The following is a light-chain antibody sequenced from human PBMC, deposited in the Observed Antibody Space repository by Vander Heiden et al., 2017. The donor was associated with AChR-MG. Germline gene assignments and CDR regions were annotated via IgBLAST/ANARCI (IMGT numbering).Light chain of an antibody. CDR1: SSNIGSNT. V-gene: IGLV1-44*01. Sequence: QSVLAQPPSASGTPGQTVSISCSGSSSNIGSNTVNWYQHLPGSAPKLLVYFINQRPPGVPDRFSGSRSGTSASLAITGLQSEDEADYYCSAWDDSLNGPVFGGGTKLTVL. CDR3: SAWDDSLNGPV. J-gene: IGLJ3*02. CDR2: FIN.